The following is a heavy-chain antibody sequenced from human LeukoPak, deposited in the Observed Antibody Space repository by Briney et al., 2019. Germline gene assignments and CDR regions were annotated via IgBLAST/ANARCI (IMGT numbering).Heavy chain of an antibody. CDR2: MNPNSGNT. V-gene: IGHV1-8*03. D-gene: IGHD3-3*01. CDR1: GYTFTSYD. CDR3: ARGHRFLEWDMGAFDI. Sequence: ASVTVSCKASGYTFTSYDINWVRQAAGQGLEWMGWMNPNSGNTGYAQKFQGRVTITRNTSISTAYMELSSLRSEDTAVYYCARGHRFLEWDMGAFDIWGQGTMVTVSS. J-gene: IGHJ3*02.